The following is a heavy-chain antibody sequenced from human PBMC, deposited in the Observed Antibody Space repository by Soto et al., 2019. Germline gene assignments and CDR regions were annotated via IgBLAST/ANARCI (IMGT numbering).Heavy chain of an antibody. D-gene: IGHD3-22*01. CDR3: ARYSSDSSDYYLQDY. V-gene: IGHV4-59*01. J-gene: IGHJ4*02. CDR2: IYSSGST. CDR1: GGSISGYH. Sequence: SETLSLTCTVSGGSISGYHWSWFRQTPGKAPEWIGYIYSSGSTNYNASLKSRVTISIDTSKNQFALQLKSVTAADTAVYFCARYSSDSSDYYLQDYWGPGTLVTVSS.